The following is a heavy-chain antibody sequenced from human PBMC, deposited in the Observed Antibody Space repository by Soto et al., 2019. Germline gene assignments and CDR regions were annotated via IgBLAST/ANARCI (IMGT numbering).Heavy chain of an antibody. J-gene: IGHJ4*02. Sequence: PGGSLRLSCSASGFTFRIYAMHWVRQAPGRGLEYVSSISPDGGGTHYADSVKGRFTISRDNSKNTHYLQMGSPRIDDSAVYYCVKGEYYYDSSGYYPFDYWGQGTLVTVSS. V-gene: IGHV3-64D*06. CDR2: ISPDGGGT. CDR1: GFTFRIYA. CDR3: VKGEYYYDSSGYYPFDY. D-gene: IGHD3-22*01.